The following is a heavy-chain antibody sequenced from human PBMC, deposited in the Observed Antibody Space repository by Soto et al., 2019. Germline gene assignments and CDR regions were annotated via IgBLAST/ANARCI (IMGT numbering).Heavy chain of an antibody. D-gene: IGHD6-13*01. Sequence: QVQLVESGGGVVQLGGSLRLSCAASGFTFSNYGMHWVRQAAGKGLEWVAVISYDGSNKYYADSVKGRFTISRDNSKNTLYLQMNSLRDEDTAVYYCAKQEYSSTWYGVDVWGQGTAVTVSS. CDR3: AKQEYSSTWYGVDV. CDR1: GFTFSNYG. J-gene: IGHJ6*02. CDR2: ISYDGSNK. V-gene: IGHV3-30*18.